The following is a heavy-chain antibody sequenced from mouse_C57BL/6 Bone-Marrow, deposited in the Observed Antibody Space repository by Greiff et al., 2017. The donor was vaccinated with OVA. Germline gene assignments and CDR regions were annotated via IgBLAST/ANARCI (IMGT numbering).Heavy chain of an antibody. V-gene: IGHV1-64*01. Sequence: QVQLKQPGAELVKPGASVKLSCKASGYTFTSYWMHWVKQRPGQGLEWIGMIHPNSGSTNYNEKFKSKATLTVDKSSSTAYMQLSSLTSEDSAVYYCARDPLSLRGYWGQGTTLTVSS. CDR1: GYTFTSYW. CDR2: IHPNSGST. J-gene: IGHJ2*01. D-gene: IGHD1-1*01. CDR3: ARDPLSLRGY.